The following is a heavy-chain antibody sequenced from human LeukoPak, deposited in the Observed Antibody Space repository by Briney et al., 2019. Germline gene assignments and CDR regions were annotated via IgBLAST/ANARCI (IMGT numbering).Heavy chain of an antibody. Sequence: GGPLRLSCAASGFTFSSYWMSWVRQAPGKGLEWVANIKQDGSEKYYVDSVKGRFTISRDNAKNSLYLQMNSLRAEDTAVYCCASVAAAEGSIGYWGQGTLVTVSS. CDR2: IKQDGSEK. CDR1: GFTFSSYW. V-gene: IGHV3-7*01. CDR3: ASVAAAEGSIGY. D-gene: IGHD6-13*01. J-gene: IGHJ4*02.